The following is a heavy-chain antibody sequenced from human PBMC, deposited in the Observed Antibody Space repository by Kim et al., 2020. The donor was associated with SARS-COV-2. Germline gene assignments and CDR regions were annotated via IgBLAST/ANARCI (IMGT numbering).Heavy chain of an antibody. D-gene: IGHD5-12*01. CDR1: GFTFSNYW. CDR2: ISSDGSST. CDR3: ARVEPTIVGEIGD. J-gene: IGHJ4*02. Sequence: GGSLRLSCAASGFTFSNYWMHWVRQAPGKGLVWVSRISSDGSSTGYADSVKGRFTISRDNAKNTLYLQMNSLRAEDTAVYFCARVEPTIVGEIGDWGQGTLVTVSS. V-gene: IGHV3-74*01.